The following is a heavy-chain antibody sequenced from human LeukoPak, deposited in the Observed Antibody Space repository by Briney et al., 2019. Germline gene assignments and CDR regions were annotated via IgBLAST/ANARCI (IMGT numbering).Heavy chain of an antibody. CDR3: VHRDYCSGGTCLVDY. V-gene: IGHV4-34*01. J-gene: IGHJ4*02. CDR2: INHSGST. CDR1: GASFSGYY. Sequence: SETLSLTCAVYGASFSGYYWSWIRQPPGKGLECIGEINHSGSTKYNPSLKSRATTSVDTSKNQFCLKLSSVTAADTAVYYCVHRDYCSGGTCLVDYWGQGTLVTVSS. D-gene: IGHD2-15*01.